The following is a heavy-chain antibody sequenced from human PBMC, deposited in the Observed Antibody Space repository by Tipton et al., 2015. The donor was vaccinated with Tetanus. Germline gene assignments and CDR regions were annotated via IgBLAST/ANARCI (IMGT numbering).Heavy chain of an antibody. D-gene: IGHD3-9*01. J-gene: IGHJ3*02. CDR2: ISYDGSNK. Sequence: SLRLSCAASGFTFSSYGMHWVRQAPGKGLEWVAVISYDGSNKYYADSVKGRFTISRDNSKNTLYLQMNSLRAEDTAVYYCAKSRITRFDAFDIWGQGTMVTVSS. V-gene: IGHV3-30*18. CDR1: GFTFSSYG. CDR3: AKSRITRFDAFDI.